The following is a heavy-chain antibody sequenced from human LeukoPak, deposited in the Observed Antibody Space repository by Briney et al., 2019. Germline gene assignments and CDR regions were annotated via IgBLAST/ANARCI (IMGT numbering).Heavy chain of an antibody. D-gene: IGHD2-2*02. CDR2: INHSGST. CDR1: GGSFSGYY. CDR3: ARGGYCSSTSCYKNGMNV. Sequence: PSETLSLTCAGYGGSFSGYYWSWLRQPPGKGLEWIGEINHSGSTNYNPSLKSRVTISVDASKNQFSLKLSSVTAADTAVYYCARGGYCSSTSCYKNGMNVWGKGTTVTVSS. V-gene: IGHV4-34*01. J-gene: IGHJ6*04.